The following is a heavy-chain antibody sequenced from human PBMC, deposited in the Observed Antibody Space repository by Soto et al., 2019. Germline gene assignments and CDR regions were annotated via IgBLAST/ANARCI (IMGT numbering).Heavy chain of an antibody. CDR2: IKQDGSEK. CDR3: ARDRYSYYDFWSGSLPYVRSVMDV. CDR1: GLKCGGLG. J-gene: IGHJ6*02. Sequence: RVRWGVAGLKCGGLGGSWVSKAKGKGLEWVANIKQDGSEKYYVDSVKGRFTISRDNAKNSLYLQMNSLRAEDTAVYYCARDRYSYYDFWSGSLPYVRSVMDVWVQGTTVTVS. V-gene: IGHV3-7*01. D-gene: IGHD3-3*01.